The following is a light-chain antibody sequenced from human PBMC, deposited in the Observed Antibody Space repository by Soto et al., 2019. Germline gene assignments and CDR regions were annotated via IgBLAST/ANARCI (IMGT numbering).Light chain of an antibody. J-gene: IGLJ2*01. CDR1: SSNIGTNT. Sequence: QSVLTQPPSASGTPGQRVTISCSGSSSNIGTNTVIWYQQLPGAAPKLLIYSDNQRPSGVPDRFSGSKSGTSASLAISGLQSEDEADYYCAAWDDSLNVVVFGGGTKLTVL. V-gene: IGLV1-44*01. CDR3: AAWDDSLNVVV. CDR2: SDN.